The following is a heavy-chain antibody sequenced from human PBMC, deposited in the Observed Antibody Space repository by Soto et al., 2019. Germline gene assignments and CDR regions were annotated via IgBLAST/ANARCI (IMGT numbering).Heavy chain of an antibody. CDR1: GGSINNYY. J-gene: IGHJ4*02. Sequence: SETLSLTCTVSGGSINNYYWSWIRQPPGKGLEWIGYIYYSGRTNYNPSLKSRVTISVDTSKSQFSLKLSSVTAADTAVYFCARALDSSAAPFDYWGQGTLVTVSS. V-gene: IGHV4-59*01. CDR3: ARALDSSAAPFDY. CDR2: IYYSGRT. D-gene: IGHD2-2*01.